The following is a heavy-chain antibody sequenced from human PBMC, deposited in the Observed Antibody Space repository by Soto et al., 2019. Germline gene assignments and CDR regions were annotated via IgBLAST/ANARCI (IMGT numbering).Heavy chain of an antibody. D-gene: IGHD5-18*01. CDR2: IYPGDSDT. CDR1: GYSFTSYW. J-gene: IGHJ4*02. Sequence: GESLKISCKGSGYSFTSYWIGWVRQMPGKGLEWMGIIYPGDSDTRYSPSFQGQVTISADKSISTAYLQWSSLKASDTAMYYCARHALPIMDTAMVIWFDYWGQGTLVTVSS. CDR3: ARHALPIMDTAMVIWFDY. V-gene: IGHV5-51*01.